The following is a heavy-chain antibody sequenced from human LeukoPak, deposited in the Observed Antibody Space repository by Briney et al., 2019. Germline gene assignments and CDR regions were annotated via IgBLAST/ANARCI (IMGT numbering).Heavy chain of an antibody. CDR3: TTLRPWIQPR. J-gene: IGHJ3*01. Sequence: PGGSLRLSCAASGFTFSNYWMHWVRQAPGKGLVWVSRINGDGRSTTYADSVKGRFTISRDDSKNTLYLQMNSLKTEDTAVYYCTTLRPWIQPRWGQGTLVTVSS. V-gene: IGHV3-74*01. CDR2: INGDGRST. CDR1: GFTFSNYW. D-gene: IGHD5-18*01.